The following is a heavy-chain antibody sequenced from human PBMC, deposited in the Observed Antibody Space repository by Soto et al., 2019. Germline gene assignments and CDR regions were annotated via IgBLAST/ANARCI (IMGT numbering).Heavy chain of an antibody. CDR1: GGSISSGGYY. J-gene: IGHJ4*02. V-gene: IGHV4-31*01. Sequence: GQLQESVPGLVKHSQTLSLTCPVSGGSISSGGYYWSWIRQHPGKGLERLGNIYDSGSTYSNPTLKSLVRVTVDTSKNQFSLKLSAVTAADTAVYYCARVNYAGWGGYSQWFDYWGQGTLVTVAS. D-gene: IGHD3-10*01. CDR3: ARVNYAGWGGYSQWFDY. CDR2: IYDSGST.